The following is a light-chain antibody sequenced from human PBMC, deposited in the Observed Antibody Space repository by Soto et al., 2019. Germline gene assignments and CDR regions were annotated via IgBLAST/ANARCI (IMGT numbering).Light chain of an antibody. CDR2: WAS. V-gene: IGKV4-1*01. J-gene: IGKJ2*01. Sequence: DIVMTQSPDSLAVSLGERATINCKSSQSVLYNSNNKNYLAWYQQRPEQPPKLLIYWASTLESGVPDRFSGSGSGTDFTLTITSLQAEDVAVYYCQQYESTPPTFGQGTKLEIK. CDR1: QSVLYNSNNKNY. CDR3: QQYESTPPT.